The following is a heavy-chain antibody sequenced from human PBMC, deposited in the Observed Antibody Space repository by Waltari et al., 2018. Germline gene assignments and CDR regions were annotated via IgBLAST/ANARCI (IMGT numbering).Heavy chain of an antibody. J-gene: IGHJ4*02. CDR1: GFRFDASA. CDR2: IHFTSAKI. V-gene: IGHV3-9*01. CDR3: VKGHYYDNNGYFDY. Sequence: EVQLVESGGSLVQPGRSLRLPCAASGFRFDASAMHWVRQSPGKGLEWVSGIHFTSAKINYADSVKGRFTISRDNAKNSLYLQINSLRAEDTALYYCVKGHYYDNNGYFDYWCQGTLVTVSS. D-gene: IGHD3-22*01.